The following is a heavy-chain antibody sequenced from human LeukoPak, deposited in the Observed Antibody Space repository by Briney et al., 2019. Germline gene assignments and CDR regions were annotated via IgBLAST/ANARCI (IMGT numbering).Heavy chain of an antibody. J-gene: IGHJ4*02. D-gene: IGHD6-13*01. CDR2: ISSSSSYI. V-gene: IGHV3-21*01. Sequence: GGSLRLSCAASGFTFSSYSMNWVRQAPGKGLEWVSSISSSSSYIYYADSVKGRFTISRDNAKNSLYLQMNSLRAEDTAVYYCARAHAGTFCVYWGQGTLVTVSS. CDR3: ARAHAGTFCVY. CDR1: GFTFSSYS.